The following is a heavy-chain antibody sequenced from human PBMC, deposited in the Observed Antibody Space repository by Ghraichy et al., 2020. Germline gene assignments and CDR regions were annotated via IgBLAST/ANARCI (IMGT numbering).Heavy chain of an antibody. CDR1: GFTFSSYG. V-gene: IGHV3-30*18. D-gene: IGHD6-6*01. Sequence: LSLTCAASGFTFSSYGMHWVRQAPGKGLEWVAVISYDGSNKYYADSVKGRFTISRDNSKNTLYLQMNSLRAEDTAVYYCAKAEYSSSYYFDYWGQGTLVTVSS. CDR2: ISYDGSNK. CDR3: AKAEYSSSYYFDY. J-gene: IGHJ4*02.